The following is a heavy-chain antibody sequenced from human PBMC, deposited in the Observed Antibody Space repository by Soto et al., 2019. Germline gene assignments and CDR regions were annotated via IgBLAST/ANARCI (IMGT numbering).Heavy chain of an antibody. CDR1: GFTFSNAW. J-gene: IGHJ3*02. V-gene: IGHV3-15*01. CDR3: TTKVPGGSDAFDI. D-gene: IGHD3-10*01. Sequence: GGSLRLSCAASGFTFSNAWMSWARQAPEKGQEWVGRIKSKTDGGTTDYAAPVKGRFTISRDDSKNKLYLQMNSLKTEDKAVYYSTTKVPGGSDAFDIWGQGAMDPVSS. CDR2: IKSKTDGGTT.